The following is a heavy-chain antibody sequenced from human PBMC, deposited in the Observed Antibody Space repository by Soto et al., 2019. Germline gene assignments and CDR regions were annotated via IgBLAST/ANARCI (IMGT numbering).Heavy chain of an antibody. CDR3: TRGFDWNPGYFHY. J-gene: IGHJ4*02. CDR2: IRSKANSYAT. V-gene: IGHV3-73*01. CDR1: GFTFSGSA. D-gene: IGHD1-1*01. Sequence: GGSLRLSCAASGFTFSGSAMHWVLQASGKGLEWVGRIRSKANSYATAYAASVKGRFTISRDDSKNTAYLQMNSLKTEDTAVYYCTRGFDWNPGYFHYWGQGTLVTVSS.